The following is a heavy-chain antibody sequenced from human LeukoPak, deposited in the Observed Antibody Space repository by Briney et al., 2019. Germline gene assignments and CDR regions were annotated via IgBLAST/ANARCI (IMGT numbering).Heavy chain of an antibody. Sequence: GGSLRLSCAASGFTFSNYAMSWVRQAPGKGLEWVSTLSGTGGSTYYADSVKGRFTISRDNSKNTLYLQVSSLRAEATALYYCAKDRLYFGDDFGDYWGQGTLATVSS. V-gene: IGHV3-23*01. J-gene: IGHJ4*02. CDR1: GFTFSNYA. CDR3: AKDRLYFGDDFGDY. D-gene: IGHD2-21*02. CDR2: LSGTGGST.